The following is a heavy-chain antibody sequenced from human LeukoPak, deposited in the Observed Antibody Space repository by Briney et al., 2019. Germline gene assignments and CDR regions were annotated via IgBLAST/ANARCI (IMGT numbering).Heavy chain of an antibody. Sequence: GGSLRLSCAASGFTFSSYAMSWVRQAPGKGLEWVSAISGSGGSTSYADSVKGRCTISRDNSKNTLYLQMNSLRAEDTAVYYCAKEETMATRFFTYYYYMDVWGKGTTVTVSS. CDR3: AKEETMATRFFTYYYYMDV. CDR2: ISGSGGST. D-gene: IGHD5-24*01. J-gene: IGHJ6*03. CDR1: GFTFSSYA. V-gene: IGHV3-23*01.